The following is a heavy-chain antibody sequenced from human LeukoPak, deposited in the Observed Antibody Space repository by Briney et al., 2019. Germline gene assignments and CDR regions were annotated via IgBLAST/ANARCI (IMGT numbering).Heavy chain of an antibody. Sequence: SETLSLTCTVSGGSIFLYYWTWIRQPPGKGLECIGYISDNGNTNYSYNPSLKSRVTISVDTSKNLFSLKVTSVTAADTAVYYCARHSGLGTHFDYWGQGILVTVSS. CDR2: ISDNGNT. CDR3: ARHSGLGTHFDY. J-gene: IGHJ4*02. V-gene: IGHV4-59*08. CDR1: GGSIFLYY. D-gene: IGHD7-27*01.